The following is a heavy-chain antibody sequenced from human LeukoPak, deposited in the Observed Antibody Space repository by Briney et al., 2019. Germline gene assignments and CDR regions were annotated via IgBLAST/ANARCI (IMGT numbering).Heavy chain of an antibody. D-gene: IGHD2-2*01. CDR1: GGSISSYY. J-gene: IGHJ6*03. V-gene: IGHV4-59*01. Sequence: SETLSLTCTVSGGSISSYYWSWIRQPPGKGLEWIGYIYYSGSTNYNPSLKSRVTISVDTSKNQFSLKLSSVTAADTAVYYCARAGSYQLLYYMDVWGKGTTVTVSS. CDR2: IYYSGST. CDR3: ARAGSYQLLYYMDV.